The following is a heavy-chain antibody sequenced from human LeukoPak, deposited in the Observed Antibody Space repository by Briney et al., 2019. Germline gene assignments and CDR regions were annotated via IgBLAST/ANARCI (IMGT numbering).Heavy chain of an antibody. D-gene: IGHD3-22*01. CDR1: GFTFSTYD. Sequence: PGGSLRLSCAASGFTFSTYDMHWVRQAPGKGLEWVAQVSSDGNTKYYADSVRGRFTVSRDNSINTVFLQLDGLRAEDTAVYFCAKSSANYFDTSSYRHRVSDYWGQGTLVTISS. CDR2: VSSDGNTK. J-gene: IGHJ4*02. V-gene: IGHV3-30*18. CDR3: AKSSANYFDTSSYRHRVSDY.